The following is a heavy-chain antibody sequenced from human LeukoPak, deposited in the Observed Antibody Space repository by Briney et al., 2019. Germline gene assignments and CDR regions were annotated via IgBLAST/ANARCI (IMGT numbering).Heavy chain of an antibody. Sequence: GGSLRLSCAASGFTFSSYSMIWVRQAPGKGLEWVSSISISSSYLYYADSVKGRFTISRDNAKNSLYLQMNSLRAEDTAVYYCARDNNWGFGAFDIWAQGTMVTVSS. D-gene: IGHD7-27*01. CDR3: ARDNNWGFGAFDI. CDR1: GFTFSSYS. J-gene: IGHJ3*02. V-gene: IGHV3-21*01. CDR2: ISISSSYL.